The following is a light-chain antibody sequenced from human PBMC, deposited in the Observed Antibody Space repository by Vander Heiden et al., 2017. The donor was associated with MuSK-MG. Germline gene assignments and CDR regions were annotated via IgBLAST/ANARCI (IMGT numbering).Light chain of an antibody. CDR3: QQYNNWPPYT. J-gene: IGKJ2*01. CDR2: GAS. CDR1: QSVSSN. Sequence: EIVMTQSPATLSVPPGERATLPCRASQSVSSNLAWYQQKPGQAPRLLIYGASTRATGIPARFSGSGSGTEFTLTISSLQSEDFAVYYCQQYNNWPPYTFGQGTKLESK. V-gene: IGKV3-15*01.